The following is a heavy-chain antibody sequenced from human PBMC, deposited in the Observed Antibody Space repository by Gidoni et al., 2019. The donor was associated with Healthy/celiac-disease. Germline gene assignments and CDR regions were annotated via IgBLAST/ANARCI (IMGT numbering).Heavy chain of an antibody. CDR2: ISSSSSYI. CDR3: ARDLSEKGGLGIPYYFDY. J-gene: IGHJ4*02. Sequence: EVQLVESGGGLVKPGGSLRLSCAASGFTFSSHSMNWVRQAPGKGLEWVSSISSSSSYIYYADSVKGRFTISRDNAKNSLYLQMNSLRAEDTAVYYCARDLSEKGGLGIPYYFDYWGQGTLVTVSS. D-gene: IGHD2-21*01. V-gene: IGHV3-21*01. CDR1: GFTFSSHS.